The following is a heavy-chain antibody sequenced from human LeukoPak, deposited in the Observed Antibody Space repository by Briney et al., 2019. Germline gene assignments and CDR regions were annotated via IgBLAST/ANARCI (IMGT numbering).Heavy chain of an antibody. D-gene: IGHD3-22*01. CDR1: GFTFSGSA. J-gene: IGHJ4*02. Sequence: GGSLRLSCAASGFTFSGSAMHWLRQASGKGLEWVGRIRSKANSYATAYAASVKGRFTISRDESKNTAYLQMNSLKTEDTAVYYCTRHRGYDSSGSNGDYWGQGTLVTVSS. V-gene: IGHV3-73*01. CDR2: IRSKANSYAT. CDR3: TRHRGYDSSGSNGDY.